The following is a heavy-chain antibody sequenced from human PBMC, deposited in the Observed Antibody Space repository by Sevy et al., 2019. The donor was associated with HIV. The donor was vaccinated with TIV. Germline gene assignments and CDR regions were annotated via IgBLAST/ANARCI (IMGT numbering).Heavy chain of an antibody. D-gene: IGHD5-18*01. Sequence: SETLSLTCSVSGGSISSYYWSWIRQPPGKGLEWIGYSGSTSYNSSLKSRVTISVDRSKNQFSLKLRSVTAADTAIYYCARVRYTYGFPIFFDYWGQGILVTVSS. CDR3: ARVRYTYGFPIFFDY. CDR2: SGST. J-gene: IGHJ4*02. CDR1: GGSISSYY. V-gene: IGHV4-59*01.